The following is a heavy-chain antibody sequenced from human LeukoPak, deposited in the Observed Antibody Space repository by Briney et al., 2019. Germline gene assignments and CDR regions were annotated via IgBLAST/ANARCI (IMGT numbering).Heavy chain of an antibody. Sequence: SETLSLTCAVYGGSFSGYYWSWIRQPPGKGLEWIGEINHSGSTNYNPSLKSRVTISVDTSKNQFSLKLSSVTAADTAVYYCARAPIVLMVYAKRDTNWFDPWGQGTLVTVSS. J-gene: IGHJ5*02. CDR1: GGSFSGYY. D-gene: IGHD2-8*01. CDR2: INHSGST. CDR3: ARAPIVLMVYAKRDTNWFDP. V-gene: IGHV4-34*01.